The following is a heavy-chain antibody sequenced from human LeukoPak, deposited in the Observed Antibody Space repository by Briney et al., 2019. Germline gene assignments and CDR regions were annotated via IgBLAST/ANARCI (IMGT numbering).Heavy chain of an antibody. CDR3: ARHYLSDGILSTFDP. Sequence: SETMSLTCTVSGGSISSSPYYWGWIRQPPGKGLEWIGTIYYRGSTYSNPSLNSRVTISLDTSKNQFSLRLRSVTAADTALYYCARHYLSDGILSTFDPWGQGTLVTVSS. CDR1: GGSISSSPYY. D-gene: IGHD2-2*01. V-gene: IGHV4-39*01. J-gene: IGHJ5*02. CDR2: IYYRGST.